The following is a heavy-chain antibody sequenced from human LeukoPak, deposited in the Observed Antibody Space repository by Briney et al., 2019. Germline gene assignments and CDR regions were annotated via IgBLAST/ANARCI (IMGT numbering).Heavy chain of an antibody. CDR1: GFTFSSYW. J-gene: IGHJ2*01. D-gene: IGHD3-16*01. CDR2: INSDGSST. CDR3: ASVGLGDRAPIDL. Sequence: GGSLRLSCAALGFTFSSYWMHWVRQAPGKGLVWVSRINSDGSSTSYADSVKGRFTISRDNAKNTLYLQMNSLRAEDTAVYYCASVGLGDRAPIDLWGRGTLVTVSS. V-gene: IGHV3-74*01.